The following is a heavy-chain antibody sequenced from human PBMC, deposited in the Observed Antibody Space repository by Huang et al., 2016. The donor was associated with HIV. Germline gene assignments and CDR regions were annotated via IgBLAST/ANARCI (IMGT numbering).Heavy chain of an antibody. V-gene: IGHV1-69*13. CDR2: IIPIVGTG. J-gene: IGHJ4*02. CDR3: ARARGYYDSSVSYYFDY. CDR1: GGTSSSYA. Sequence: QVQLVQSGAEVKKPGSSVKVSCKASGGTSSSYAISWVRQAPGQGLELMGGIIPIVGTGNDAQKFQGRVTITADESTSTAYMELSSLRSEDTAVYYCARARGYYDSSVSYYFDYWGQGTLVTVSS. D-gene: IGHD3-22*01.